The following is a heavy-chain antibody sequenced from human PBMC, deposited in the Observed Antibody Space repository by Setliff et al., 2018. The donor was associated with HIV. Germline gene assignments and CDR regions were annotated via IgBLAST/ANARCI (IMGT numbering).Heavy chain of an antibody. V-gene: IGHV4-59*01. D-gene: IGHD5-18*01. CDR2: VDYNGRT. CDR3: ARGAYRDGYDY. CDR1: GASISSYY. Sequence: SETLSLTCSVSGASISSYYWSWIRQPPGKGLEWIGYVDYNGRTDYNPSLKSRVTISLDTSKNQVSLKLSSVAAADTAVYHCARGAYRDGYDYWGQGTLVTVPQ. J-gene: IGHJ4*02.